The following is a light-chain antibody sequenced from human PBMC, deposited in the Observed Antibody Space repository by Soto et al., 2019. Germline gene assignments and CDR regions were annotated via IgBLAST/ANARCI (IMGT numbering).Light chain of an antibody. J-gene: IGKJ1*01. CDR2: GAS. CDR3: QQYKNWPPWT. CDR1: QSVSSN. V-gene: IGKV3-15*01. Sequence: ETVMTQSPATLFVSPGESATLSCRASQSVSSNLAWYQQKGGQAPRLLIYGASTRATGIPARFSGSGSGTEFTLTISSLQSEDFAVYYCQQYKNWPPWTFGQGTKVEIK.